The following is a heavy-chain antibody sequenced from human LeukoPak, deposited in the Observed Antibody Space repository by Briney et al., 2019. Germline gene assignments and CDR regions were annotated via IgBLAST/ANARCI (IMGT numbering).Heavy chain of an antibody. J-gene: IGHJ4*02. CDR2: ISSSSSTI. D-gene: IGHD4-23*01. V-gene: IGHV3-48*04. Sequence: TGGSLRLSCAASGFTFSSYAMHWVRQAPGKGLEWVSYISSSSSTIYYADSVKGRFTISRDNAKNSLYLQMNSLRAEDTAVYYCARDEYAFDYGGNSVGYYFDYWGQGTLVTVSS. CDR3: ARDEYAFDYGGNSVGYYFDY. CDR1: GFTFSSYA.